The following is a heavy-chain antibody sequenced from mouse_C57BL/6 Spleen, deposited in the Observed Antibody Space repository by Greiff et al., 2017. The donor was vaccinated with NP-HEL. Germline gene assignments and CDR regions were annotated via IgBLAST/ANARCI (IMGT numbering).Heavy chain of an antibody. Sequence: QVQLQQSGPGLVQPSQSLSITCTVSGFSLTSYGVHWVRQSPGKGLEWLGVIWSGGSTDYNAAFISRLSISKDNSKSQVFFKMNRLQADDTAIYYCARKDDYDGGGDYYAMDYWGQGTSVTVSS. V-gene: IGHV2-2*01. CDR1: GFSLTSYG. CDR2: IWSGGST. D-gene: IGHD2-4*01. CDR3: ARKDDYDGGGDYYAMDY. J-gene: IGHJ4*01.